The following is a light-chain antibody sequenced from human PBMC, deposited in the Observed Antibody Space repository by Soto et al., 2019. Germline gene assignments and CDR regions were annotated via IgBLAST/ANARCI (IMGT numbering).Light chain of an antibody. J-gene: IGKJ4*01. Sequence: EIVMTQSPATLSVSPGERATLSCRASQSVSNNLAWYQQKPGQAPRLLIYGASTRATAIPARFSGSRSGTEFPLTISSLQSEDFAVYSCQQYNNWPGTFGGWTNVEIK. CDR3: QQYNNWPGT. V-gene: IGKV3-15*01. CDR2: GAS. CDR1: QSVSNN.